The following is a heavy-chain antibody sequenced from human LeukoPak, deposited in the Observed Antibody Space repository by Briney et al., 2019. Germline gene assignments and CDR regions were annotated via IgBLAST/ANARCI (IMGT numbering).Heavy chain of an antibody. CDR3: ARGRKPAYSFPLHFDY. D-gene: IGHD1-14*01. J-gene: IGHJ4*02. CDR2: INPNSGGT. V-gene: IGHV1-2*02. Sequence: QAPGQGLEWMGWINPNSGGTNYAQKFQGRVTMTRDTSISTAYMELSRLRSDDTAVYYCARGRKPAYSFPLHFDYWGQGTLVTVSS.